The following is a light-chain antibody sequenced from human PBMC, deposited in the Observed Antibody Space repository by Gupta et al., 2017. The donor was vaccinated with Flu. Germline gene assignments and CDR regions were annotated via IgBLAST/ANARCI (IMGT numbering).Light chain of an antibody. Sequence: SALTQPRSVSGSPGQSVTISCTGTSSDVGAYDYVSWFQHHSGKAPKLIIYDVSQRPSGVPAPFSGSKSGTTASLTIAGLQAEDEADYYCCFYVDSGRYWVFGGGTKLTVL. J-gene: IGLJ3*02. CDR1: SSDVGAYDY. CDR2: DVS. CDR3: CFYVDSGRYWV. V-gene: IGLV2-11*01.